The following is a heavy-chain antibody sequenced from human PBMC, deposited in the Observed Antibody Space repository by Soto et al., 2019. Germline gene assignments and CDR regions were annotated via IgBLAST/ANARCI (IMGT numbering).Heavy chain of an antibody. CDR1: GGSISSYY. V-gene: IGHV4-59*01. Sequence: SETLSLTCTVSGGSISSYYWSWIRQPPGKGLVWIGYIFYSGSTNYNPSLKSRVTISVDTSKNQFSLRLSSVTAADTAVYYCARDGYYYDSSGYQRVYYFDYWAREPWSPSPQ. CDR3: ARDGYYYDSSGYQRVYYFDY. D-gene: IGHD3-22*01. CDR2: IFYSGST. J-gene: IGHJ4*02.